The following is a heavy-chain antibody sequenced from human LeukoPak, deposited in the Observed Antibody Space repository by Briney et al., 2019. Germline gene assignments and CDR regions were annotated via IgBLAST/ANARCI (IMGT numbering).Heavy chain of an antibody. Sequence: PGGSLRLSCAASGFTVSSNYMTWVRQAPGKGLEWVSAISGSGGSTYYADSVKGRFTISRDNSKNTLYLQMNSLRAEDTAVYYCAKNYYYGSVPHAFDIWGQGTMVTVSS. CDR1: GFTVSSNY. CDR2: ISGSGGST. CDR3: AKNYYYGSVPHAFDI. D-gene: IGHD3-10*01. J-gene: IGHJ3*02. V-gene: IGHV3-23*01.